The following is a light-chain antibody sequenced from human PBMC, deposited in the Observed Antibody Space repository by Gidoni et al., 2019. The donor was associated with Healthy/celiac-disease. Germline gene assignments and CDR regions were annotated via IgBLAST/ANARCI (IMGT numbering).Light chain of an antibody. CDR1: SSDVGGYNY. V-gene: IGLV2-11*01. CDR2: DGS. CDR3: CSYAGSYTFSLVL. Sequence: QSALTQPRSVSGSPGQSVTLSCTGTSSDVGGYNYVYWYQQHPCKAPKLMIYDGSKRPSGVPDRVSGSKSGNTASLTISGLQAEDEADYYCCSYAGSYTFSLVLFGGGTKLTVL. J-gene: IGLJ2*01.